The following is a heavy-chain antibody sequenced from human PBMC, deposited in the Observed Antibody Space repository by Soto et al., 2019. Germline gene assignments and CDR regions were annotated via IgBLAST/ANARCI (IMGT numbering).Heavy chain of an antibody. D-gene: IGHD3-10*01. J-gene: IGHJ6*02. Sequence: QLVQSGGEVKEPGASVQVSCKASGYTFNNYGITWVRQAPGQGLEWLGWITVYNGNKNYAKKVQGSVSMTADTSTSTAHMELRSLQSDDTAVYFCARVAITLIRGLKVDFYSMDVWGQGTTVTVSS. CDR3: ARVAITLIRGLKVDFYSMDV. CDR2: ITVYNGNK. V-gene: IGHV1-18*01. CDR1: GYTFNNYG.